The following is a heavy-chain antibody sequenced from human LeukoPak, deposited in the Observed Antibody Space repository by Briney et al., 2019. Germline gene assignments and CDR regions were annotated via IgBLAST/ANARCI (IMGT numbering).Heavy chain of an antibody. CDR3: ARPDCSGGNCYLLTY. Sequence: GESLRISCKGSGYSFANYWISRVRQMPGKGLEWMGRIDPSDSYTDYSPSFQGHVTISADKSISTAYLQWNSLKASDTAVYYCARPDCSGGNCYLLTYWGQGSLVTVSS. V-gene: IGHV5-10-1*01. J-gene: IGHJ4*02. D-gene: IGHD2-15*01. CDR2: IDPSDSYT. CDR1: GYSFANYW.